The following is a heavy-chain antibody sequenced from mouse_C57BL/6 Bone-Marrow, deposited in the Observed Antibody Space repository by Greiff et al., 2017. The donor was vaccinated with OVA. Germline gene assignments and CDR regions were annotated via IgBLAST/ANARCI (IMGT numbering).Heavy chain of an antibody. CDR2: IYPSDSET. J-gene: IGHJ2*01. D-gene: IGHD3-2*02. V-gene: IGHV1-61*01. CDR1: GYTFTSYW. Sequence: VQLQQPGAELVRPGSSVKLSCKASGYTFTSYWMDWVKQRPGQGLEWIGNIYPSDSETHYNQKFKDKATLPVDKSSSKAYMQLSSLTSEDSAVYYCARGDGSGYLDYWGQGTTLTVSS. CDR3: ARGDGSGYLDY.